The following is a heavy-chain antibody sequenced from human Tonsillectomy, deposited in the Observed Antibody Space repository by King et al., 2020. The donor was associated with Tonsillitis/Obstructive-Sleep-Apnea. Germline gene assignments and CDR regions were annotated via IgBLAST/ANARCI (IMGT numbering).Heavy chain of an antibody. CDR3: ARPFRITICGVTTALGYYYCMDV. CDR2: ISYDGSNK. CDR1: GFTFSSYA. J-gene: IGHJ6*03. D-gene: IGHD3-3*01. Sequence: VQLVESGGGLVKPGGSLRLSCAASGFTFSSYAMHWVRQAPGKGLEWGAVISYDGSNKYYADSVKGRFTISRDNAKNSLYLQMNSLRAEDTAVYYCARPFRITICGVTTALGYYYCMDVWGKGTTVTVSS. V-gene: IGHV3-30*04.